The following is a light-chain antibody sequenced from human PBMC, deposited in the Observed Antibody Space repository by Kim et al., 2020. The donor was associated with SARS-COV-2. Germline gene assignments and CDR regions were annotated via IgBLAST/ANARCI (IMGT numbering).Light chain of an antibody. CDR3: NSRDSNDNVV. CDR1: SLRSYY. CDR2: GKN. J-gene: IGLJ2*01. V-gene: IGLV3-19*01. Sequence: SSELTQDPAVSVALGQTVRITCQGDSLRSYYATWYQQKPGQAPIVVIYGKNNRPSGIPERFSGSSSGNTASLTITGTQGGDEADYYCNSRDSNDNVVYGG.